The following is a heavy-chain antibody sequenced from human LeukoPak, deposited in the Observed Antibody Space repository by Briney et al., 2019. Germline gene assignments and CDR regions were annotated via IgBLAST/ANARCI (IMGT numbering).Heavy chain of an antibody. CDR3: AKRAITMVRGVRYYYGMDV. D-gene: IGHD3-10*01. CDR2: ISTSGESA. J-gene: IGHJ6*02. CDR1: GFTFSSYA. Sequence: GGSLRLSCPVSGFTFSSYAMSWVRQAPGRGLEWVSVISTSGESAYYADSVKGRFTISRDNSESTLYLQMNSLRAEDTAVYYCAKRAITMVRGVRYYYGMDVWGQGTTVTVSS. V-gene: IGHV3-23*01.